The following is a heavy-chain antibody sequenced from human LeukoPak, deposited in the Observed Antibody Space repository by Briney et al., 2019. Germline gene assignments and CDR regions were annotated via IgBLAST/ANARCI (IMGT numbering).Heavy chain of an antibody. J-gene: IGHJ3*02. Sequence: PSETLSLTCTVSGGSVSDYYWSWIRQSPGKGLEWIGYIYYTGSTSYNPSLRSRVTMSADTSKNQFSLKLSSVTAADTAVYYCACLTTADAFDIWGQGTKVTVSS. CDR3: ACLTTADAFDI. CDR1: GGSVSDYY. V-gene: IGHV4-59*02. D-gene: IGHD3-22*01. CDR2: IYYTGST.